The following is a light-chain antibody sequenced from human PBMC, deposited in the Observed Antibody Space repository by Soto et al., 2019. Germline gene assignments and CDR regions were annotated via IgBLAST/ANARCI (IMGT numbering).Light chain of an antibody. CDR1: GSNIGSNT. CDR2: SND. J-gene: IGLJ2*01. Sequence: QSVVTQPPSTSGTPGQRVTISCSGSGSNIGSNTVNWYQQLPGTAPKVVIHSNDQRPSGVPDRFSGSKSGTSASLAISGLQSEDGADYYCEAWDDSLSGPVFGGGTKLTVL. CDR3: EAWDDSLSGPV. V-gene: IGLV1-44*01.